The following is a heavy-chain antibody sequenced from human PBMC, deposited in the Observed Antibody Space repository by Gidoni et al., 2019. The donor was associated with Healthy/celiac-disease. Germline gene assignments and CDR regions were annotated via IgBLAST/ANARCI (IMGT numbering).Heavy chain of an antibody. CDR1: GGSISSSSYY. J-gene: IGHJ4*02. D-gene: IGHD3-3*01. CDR3: ATILRFLEWLPSVEFDY. Sequence: QLQLQESGPGLVKPSETLSLTCTVSGGSISSSSYYWGWIRQPPGKGLEWIGSIYYSGSTYYNPSLKSRVTISVDTSKNQFSLKLSSVTAADMAVYYCATILRFLEWLPSVEFDYWGQGTLVTVSS. V-gene: IGHV4-39*01. CDR2: IYYSGST.